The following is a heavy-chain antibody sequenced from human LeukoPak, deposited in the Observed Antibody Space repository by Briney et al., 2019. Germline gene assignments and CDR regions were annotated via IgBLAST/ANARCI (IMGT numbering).Heavy chain of an antibody. V-gene: IGHV3-21*04. J-gene: IGHJ3*02. CDR3: AREDGYSYGGDAFDI. CDR1: GSTFSTYI. CDR2: IGTSTSYI. D-gene: IGHD5-18*01. Sequence: PGGSLRLSCAASGSTFSTYIMNWVRQTPGKGLEWVSSIGTSTSYIYYADSVKGRFTISRDNAKNSLYLQMNSLRAEDTALYYCAREDGYSYGGDAFDIWGQGTMVTVSS.